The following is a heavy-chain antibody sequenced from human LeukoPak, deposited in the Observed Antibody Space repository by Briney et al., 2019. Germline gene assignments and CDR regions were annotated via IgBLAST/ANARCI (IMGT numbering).Heavy chain of an antibody. CDR1: GFPFSTYG. CDR3: ARAHRGFDDFWTGYDY. Sequence: GGSLRLSCVASGFPFSTYGMSWVRQAPGKGLEWVSFITNSGSYTYYGDSVKGRFTISRDNSKNTLYLQMNSLRVEDTAVYFCARAHRGFDDFWTGYDYWGQGTLVTVSS. CDR2: ITNSGSYT. D-gene: IGHD3/OR15-3a*01. V-gene: IGHV3-23*01. J-gene: IGHJ4*02.